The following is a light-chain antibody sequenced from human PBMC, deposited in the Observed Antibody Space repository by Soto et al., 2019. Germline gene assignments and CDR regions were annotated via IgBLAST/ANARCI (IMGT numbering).Light chain of an antibody. CDR1: SGHSSYI. CDR3: ETWDSNTLV. J-gene: IGLJ3*02. V-gene: IGLV4-60*02. Sequence: QLVLTQSSSASASLGSSVKLTCTLSSGHSSYIIAWHQQQPGKAPRYLMKLEGSGSYNKGSGVPDRFSGSSSGADRYLTISNLQFDDEADYYCETWDSNTLVFGGGTKLTVL. CDR2: LEGSGSY.